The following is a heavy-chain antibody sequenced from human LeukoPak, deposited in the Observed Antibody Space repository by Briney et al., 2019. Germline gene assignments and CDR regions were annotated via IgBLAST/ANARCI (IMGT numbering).Heavy chain of an antibody. CDR3: ARHRIRYIVATAVDY. J-gene: IGHJ4*02. Sequence: PSETLSLTCAVYGGSFSGYYWSWLRQPPGKGLEWIGEINHSGSTNYNPSLKSRVTISVDTSKNQFSLKLSSVTAADTAVYYCARHRIRYIVATAVDYWGQGTLVTVSS. CDR1: GGSFSGYY. D-gene: IGHD5-12*01. V-gene: IGHV4-34*01. CDR2: INHSGST.